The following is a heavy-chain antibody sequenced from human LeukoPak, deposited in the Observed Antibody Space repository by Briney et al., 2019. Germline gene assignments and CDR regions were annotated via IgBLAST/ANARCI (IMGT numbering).Heavy chain of an antibody. CDR1: GFTLSGYW. D-gene: IGHD3-10*01. CDR3: AKGGPGYYGSGSYYNVNTRASCYYGMDV. J-gene: IGHJ6*02. CDR2: IKQDGSEK. Sequence: GGSLRLSCAASGFTLSGYWMTWVRQAPGKGLEWVANIKQDGSEKHYVDSVQGRFTISRDNAKNSLFLQMNSLRAEDTAVYYCAKGGPGYYGSGSYYNVNTRASCYYGMDVWGQGTTVTVSS. V-gene: IGHV3-7*01.